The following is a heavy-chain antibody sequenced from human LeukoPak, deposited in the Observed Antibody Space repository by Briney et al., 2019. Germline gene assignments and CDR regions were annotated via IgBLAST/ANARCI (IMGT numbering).Heavy chain of an antibody. Sequence: PGRSLGLSCAASGFTFDDYAMHWVRQAPGKGLEWVSGISWNSGSIGYADSVKGRFTISRDNAKNSLYLQMNSLRAEDTALYYCAKSRDEGYYYYGMDVWGQGTTVTVSS. V-gene: IGHV3-9*01. CDR1: GFTFDDYA. CDR3: AKSRDEGYYYYGMDV. CDR2: ISWNSGSI. J-gene: IGHJ6*02.